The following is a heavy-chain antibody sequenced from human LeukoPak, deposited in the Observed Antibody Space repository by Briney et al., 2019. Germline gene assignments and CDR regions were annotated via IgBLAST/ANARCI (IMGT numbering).Heavy chain of an antibody. V-gene: IGHV4-39*01. CDR3: ASDPNYYDSSGFDY. Sequence: SGTLSLTCTVSGGSISSSSYYWGWIRQPPGKGLEWIGSIYYSGSTYYNPSLKSRVTISVDTSKDQFSLKLSSVTAADTAVYYCASDPNYYDSSGFDYWGQGTLVTVSS. CDR1: GGSISSSSYY. CDR2: IYYSGST. J-gene: IGHJ4*02. D-gene: IGHD3-22*01.